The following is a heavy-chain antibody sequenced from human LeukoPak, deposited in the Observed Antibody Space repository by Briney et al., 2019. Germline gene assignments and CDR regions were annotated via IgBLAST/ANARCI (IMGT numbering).Heavy chain of an antibody. V-gene: IGHV4-39*01. J-gene: IGHJ6*02. CDR1: GGSISSSSYY. CDR2: IYYSGST. D-gene: IGHD3-10*01. CDR3: ARRATYYYGSGSTNTYYYYGMDV. Sequence: PSETLSLTCTVSGGSISSSSYYWGWIRQPPGKGLEWIGSIYYSGSTYYNPSLKSRVTISVDTSKNQFSLKLSSVTAADTAVYYCARRATYYYGSGSTNTYYYYGMDVWGQGTTVTVSS.